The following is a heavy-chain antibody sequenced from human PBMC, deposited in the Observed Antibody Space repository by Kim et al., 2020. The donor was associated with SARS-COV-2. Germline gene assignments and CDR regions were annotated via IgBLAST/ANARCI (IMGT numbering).Heavy chain of an antibody. CDR1: GDSISTNS. J-gene: IGHJ5*02. CDR3: ARRAETSAVINSDNWFAP. Sequence: ETLSLTCTVSGDSISTNSWNWIRQSPGKGLEWIGYIYYSGNTKYNPSLESRVTISVDPSKNQFSLKLGSVTAADTAVYYCARRAETSAVINSDNWFAPWGQGTLVSVSS. D-gene: IGHD2-2*02. V-gene: IGHV4-59*08. CDR2: IYYSGNT.